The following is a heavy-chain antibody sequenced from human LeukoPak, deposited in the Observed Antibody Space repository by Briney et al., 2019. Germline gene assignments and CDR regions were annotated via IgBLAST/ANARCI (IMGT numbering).Heavy chain of an antibody. D-gene: IGHD4-17*01. V-gene: IGHV4-34*01. CDR3: ASFFTVTNAFDI. CDR1: GGSFSGYY. CDR2: INHSGST. J-gene: IGHJ3*02. Sequence: SETLSLTCAVYGGSFSGYYWSWIRQPPGKGLEWIGEINHSGSTNYNPSLKSRVTISVDTSKNQFSLKLSSVTAADTAVYYCASFFTVTNAFDIWGQGTMVTVSS.